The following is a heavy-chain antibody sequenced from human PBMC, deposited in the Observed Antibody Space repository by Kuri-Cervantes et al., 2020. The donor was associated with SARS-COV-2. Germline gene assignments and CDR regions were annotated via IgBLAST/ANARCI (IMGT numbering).Heavy chain of an antibody. V-gene: IGHV4-39*01. CDR1: GGSISSSSYY. Sequence: ESLKISCTVSGGSISSSSYYWGWIRQPPGKGLEWIGSIYYSGGTYYNPSLKSRVTISVDTSKNQFSLKLSSVTAADTAVYYCTTVGYYDFWSGFDYWGQGTLVTVSS. D-gene: IGHD3-3*01. CDR3: TTVGYYDFWSGFDY. J-gene: IGHJ4*02. CDR2: IYYSGGT.